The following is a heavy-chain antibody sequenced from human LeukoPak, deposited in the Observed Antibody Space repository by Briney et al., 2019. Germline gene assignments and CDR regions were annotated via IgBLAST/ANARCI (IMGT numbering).Heavy chain of an antibody. CDR1: GFTVSSSY. J-gene: IGHJ4*02. CDR2: IYSGGST. Sequence: GGSLRLSCAASGFTVSSSYMSWVRQAPGKGLEWVSVIYSGGSTYYADSVKGRFTISRDNSKNTLYLQMNSLRAEDTAVYYCARDRPGGTSVAPAFDYWGQGTLVTVSS. CDR3: ARDRPGGTSVAPAFDY. V-gene: IGHV3-53*01. D-gene: IGHD2-2*01.